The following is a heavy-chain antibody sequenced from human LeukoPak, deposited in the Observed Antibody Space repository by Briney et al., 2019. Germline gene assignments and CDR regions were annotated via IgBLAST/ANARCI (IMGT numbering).Heavy chain of an antibody. J-gene: IGHJ4*02. V-gene: IGHV3-23*01. CDR1: GFTFSSFS. CDR2: ISSNGRGT. CDR3: ARDSAPWGYYDSSGYFMYFDY. D-gene: IGHD3-22*01. Sequence: GGSLKLSCAASGFTFSSFSMNWVRQAPGKGLEWVSSISSNGRGTYYADSVKGRLTISRDNSKNTLYLQMNSLRAEDTAVYYCARDSAPWGYYDSSGYFMYFDYRGQGTLVTVSS.